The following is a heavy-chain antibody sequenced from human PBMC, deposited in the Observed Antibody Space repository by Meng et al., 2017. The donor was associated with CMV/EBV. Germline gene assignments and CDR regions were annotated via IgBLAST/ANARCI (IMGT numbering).Heavy chain of an antibody. CDR1: GFTFSSYE. V-gene: IGHV3-48*03. D-gene: IGHD3-3*01. Sequence: GESLKISCAASGFTFSSYEMNWVRQAPGKGLEWVSYISSSGSTIYYADSVKGRFTISRDNAKNSLYLQMNSLRAEDTALYYCAKDITIFGVVISSYGMDVWGQGTTVTVSS. CDR2: ISSSGSTI. CDR3: AKDITIFGVVISSYGMDV. J-gene: IGHJ6*02.